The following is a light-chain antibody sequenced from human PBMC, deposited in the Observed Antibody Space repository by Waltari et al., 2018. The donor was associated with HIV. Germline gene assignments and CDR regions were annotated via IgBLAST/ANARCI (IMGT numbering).Light chain of an antibody. CDR3: MQALQTPLIT. V-gene: IGKV2-28*01. Sequence: DIVMTQSPLSLPVTPGEPASISCRSSQSLPNSNGFNYLDWYLQKPGQSPRLLIYLGSTRAPGVPDRFSGSGSGTDFTLKISRVEAEDVGVYYCMQALQTPLITFGQGTRLEI. CDR1: QSLPNSNGFNY. J-gene: IGKJ5*01. CDR2: LGS.